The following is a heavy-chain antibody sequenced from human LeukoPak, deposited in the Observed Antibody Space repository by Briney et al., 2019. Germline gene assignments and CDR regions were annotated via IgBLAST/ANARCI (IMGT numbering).Heavy chain of an antibody. CDR1: VGTFSSYA. Sequence: SVKVSCKASVGTFSSYAISWVRQAPGQGREWMGGIIPIFGTANYAQKFQGRVTITADESTSTAYMELSSLRSEDTAVYYCAGGGYGSGSYFDYYYGMDVWGKGTTVTVSS. J-gene: IGHJ6*04. D-gene: IGHD3-10*01. CDR3: AGGGYGSGSYFDYYYGMDV. V-gene: IGHV1-69*13. CDR2: IIPIFGTA.